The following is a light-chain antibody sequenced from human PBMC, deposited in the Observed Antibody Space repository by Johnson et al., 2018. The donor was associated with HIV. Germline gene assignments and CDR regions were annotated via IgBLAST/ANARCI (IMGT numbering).Light chain of an antibody. Sequence: QSVLTQPPSVSAAPGQKVTISCSGSSSNIGNNYVSWYQQLPGTAPKLLIYDNNKRPSGIPDRFSGSKSGTSATLGITGLQTGDEADYYCGTWDSSLSAYVLVTGTKGTAL. J-gene: IGLJ1*01. CDR3: GTWDSSLSAYV. V-gene: IGLV1-51*01. CDR1: SSNIGNNY. CDR2: DNN.